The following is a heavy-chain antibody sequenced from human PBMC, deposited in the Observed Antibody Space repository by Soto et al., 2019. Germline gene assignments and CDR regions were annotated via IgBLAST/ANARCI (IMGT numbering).Heavy chain of an antibody. CDR1: GGTFTSYG. CDR3: ARGRIMITFGGVIVSGGFEI. Sequence: APVKVSCKASGGTFTSYGISWVRQAPGQGLEWMGWISAYNGNTNYAQKVQGRVTMTTDTTTSTAYMGLRSRRSYDTAAHSCARGRIMITFGGVIVSGGFEIWGQGTMCSVSS. D-gene: IGHD3-16*02. V-gene: IGHV1-18*01. CDR2: ISAYNGNT. J-gene: IGHJ3*02.